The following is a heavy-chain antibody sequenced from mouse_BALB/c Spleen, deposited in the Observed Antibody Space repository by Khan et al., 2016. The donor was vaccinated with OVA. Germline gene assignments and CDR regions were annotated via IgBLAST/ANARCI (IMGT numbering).Heavy chain of an antibody. D-gene: IGHD1-1*01. V-gene: IGHV1-69*02. CDR3: ARSYFYGSSTWFGY. CDR2: IDPSDSHT. CDR1: GYTFTSYW. Sequence: QVQLQQPGTELVKPGASVKLSCKASGYTFTSYWMHWVKRRPGQGLEWIGEIDPSDSHTNYNQEFNGKATLTVDKSSNTAYMQLSSLTSEDSAVDYCARSYFYGSSTWFGYWGQGTLVTVSA. J-gene: IGHJ3*01.